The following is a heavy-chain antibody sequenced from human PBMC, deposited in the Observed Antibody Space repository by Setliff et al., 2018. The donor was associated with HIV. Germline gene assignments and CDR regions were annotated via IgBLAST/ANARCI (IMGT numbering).Heavy chain of an antibody. Sequence: SETLSLTCTVPGGSINRSNYYWGWIRQPPGKGLEWTGTISYTGSTYYNPSLKSRVTISVDTSKNQFSLKLSSVTAADTAVYYCARRGATVTLYNYYYYMDVWGKGTTVTVSS. CDR3: ARRGATVTLYNYYYYMDV. V-gene: IGHV4-39*01. D-gene: IGHD4-17*01. CDR2: ISYTGST. J-gene: IGHJ6*03. CDR1: GGSINRSNYY.